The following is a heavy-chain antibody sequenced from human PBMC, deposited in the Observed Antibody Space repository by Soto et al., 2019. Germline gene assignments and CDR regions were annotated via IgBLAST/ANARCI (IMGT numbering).Heavy chain of an antibody. J-gene: IGHJ1*01. CDR2: ISYDGTNK. CDR3: ARGAEYSAYVQH. V-gene: IGHV3-30*03. Sequence: PGGSLRLSCAASGFTFSSHGMHWVRQAPGKGLEWVAVISYDGTNKYYADSVKGRFTISRDNSKNTLYLQMNSLRAEDTALYYCARGAEYSAYVQHWGQGTLVTVSS. CDR1: GFTFSSHG. D-gene: IGHD5-12*01.